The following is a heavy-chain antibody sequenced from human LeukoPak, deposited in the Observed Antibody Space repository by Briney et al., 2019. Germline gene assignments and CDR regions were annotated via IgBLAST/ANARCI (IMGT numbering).Heavy chain of an antibody. CDR2: IDHRGDT. CDR1: GGSFSRYY. CDR3: ARGATISEPGYFDF. D-gene: IGHD5-24*01. J-gene: IGHJ4*03. V-gene: IGHV4-34*01. Sequence: SETLSLTCAVYGGSFSRYYWSWIRQSPGKGLEWIAEIDHRGDTNYNPSVKSRVTISVDTSKNQFSLKVRSLSAADTAVYYCARGATISEPGYFDFWGQGTLVTVSS.